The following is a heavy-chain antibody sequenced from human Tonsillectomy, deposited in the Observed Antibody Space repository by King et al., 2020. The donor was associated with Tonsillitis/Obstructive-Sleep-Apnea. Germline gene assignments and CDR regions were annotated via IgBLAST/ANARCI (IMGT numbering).Heavy chain of an antibody. J-gene: IGHJ6*03. CDR3: ARAGDSSSSAIFYYYYMDV. D-gene: IGHD6-6*01. CDR2: INHSGST. Sequence: VQLPQWGAGLLKPSETLSLPCAVYGGSFRGYYWSWIRQPPGKGLEWIGEINHSGSTNYNPSLKSRVTISVDTSKNQFSLKLSSVTAADTAVYYCARAGDSSSSAIFYYYYMDVWGKGTTVTVSS. V-gene: IGHV4-34*01. CDR1: GGSFRGYY.